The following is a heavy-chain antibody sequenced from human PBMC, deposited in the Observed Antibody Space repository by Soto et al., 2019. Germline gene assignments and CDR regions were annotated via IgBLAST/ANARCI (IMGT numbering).Heavy chain of an antibody. CDR3: ARGRYCLNGRCFPNWLDS. Sequence: SETLSLTCSVSGDSISTVDYFWAWVRQPPGQALEYIGYIYKSATTYYNPSFESRVAISLDTPKSQFSLNVTSLTAADTAVYFCARGRYCLNGRCFPNWLDSWGQGTLVTVYS. CDR1: GDSISTVDYF. V-gene: IGHV4-30-4*01. D-gene: IGHD2-15*01. CDR2: IYKSATT. J-gene: IGHJ5*01.